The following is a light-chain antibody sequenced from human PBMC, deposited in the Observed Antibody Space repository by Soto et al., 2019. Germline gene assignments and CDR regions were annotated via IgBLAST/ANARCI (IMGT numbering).Light chain of an antibody. V-gene: IGKV3-15*01. J-gene: IGKJ1*01. CDR2: DTS. Sequence: TLSLATLSATTPHRLTLSWRASQFVSSRLAWYQQRPGQVPRLLIYDTSTRAPGISARFSGSGSGTEFTLTISSLQSEDFAVYYCQEYIPWLPGMFGPGAKVDIK. CDR1: QFVSSR. CDR3: QEYIPWLPGM.